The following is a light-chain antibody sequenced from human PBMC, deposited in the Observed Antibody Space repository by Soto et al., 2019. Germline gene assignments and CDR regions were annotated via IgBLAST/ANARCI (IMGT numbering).Light chain of an antibody. V-gene: IGKV1-39*01. Sequence: MTQSASTLSASVGDRFTITCRAIQIISSYLNWYQQKPGKAPKLLIYAASSLQSGVPSRFSGSGSGTDFTLTISSLQPEDFATYYCQQSYSTPCTFGQGSKLDIK. J-gene: IGKJ1*01. CDR2: AAS. CDR3: QQSYSTPCT. CDR1: QIISSY.